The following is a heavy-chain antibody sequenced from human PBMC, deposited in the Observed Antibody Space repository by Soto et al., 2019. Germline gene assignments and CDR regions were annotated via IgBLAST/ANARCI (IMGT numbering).Heavy chain of an antibody. J-gene: IGHJ5*02. CDR2: IYYSGST. CDR3: ARDRFGSYYDSSGYYQNNWFDP. CDR1: GGSISSGGYS. V-gene: IGHV4-31*03. D-gene: IGHD3-22*01. Sequence: SETLSLTCTVSGGSISSGGYSWSWIRQHPGKGLEWIGYIYYSGSTYYNPSLKSRVTISVDTSKNQVSLKLSSVTAADTAVYYCARDRFGSYYDSSGYYQNNWFDPWGQGTLVTVSS.